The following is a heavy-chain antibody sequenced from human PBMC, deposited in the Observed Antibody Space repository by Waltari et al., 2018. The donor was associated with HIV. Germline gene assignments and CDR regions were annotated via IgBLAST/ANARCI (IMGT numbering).Heavy chain of an antibody. V-gene: IGHV3-48*02. CDR2: ISSSGSTI. Sequence: EVQLVESGGGLVQPEESLRLSWPASGFVFSSYGMNWVRQAPGEGLEWISFISSSGSTIYYADSVKGRFTVSRDNAENSLYLQMNSLRDEDTAVYYCVRDPKTSWGELDYWGQGTLVAVSS. CDR1: GFVFSSYG. D-gene: IGHD3-16*01. J-gene: IGHJ4*02. CDR3: VRDPKTSWGELDY.